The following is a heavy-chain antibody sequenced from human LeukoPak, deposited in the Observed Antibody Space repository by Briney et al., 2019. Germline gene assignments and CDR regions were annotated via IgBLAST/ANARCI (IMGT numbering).Heavy chain of an antibody. CDR3: VRDDALGYCSSTNCYTENWFDP. Sequence: GGSLRLSCAASGFTFSSYGMHWVRQAPGKGLEWVAVISYDGSNKYYADSVKGRFTISRDNSKNTLYLQMNSLRAEDTAVYYCVRDDALGYCSSTNCYTENWFDPWGQGTLVTVSS. CDR1: GFTFSSYG. CDR2: ISYDGSNK. J-gene: IGHJ5*02. V-gene: IGHV3-30*03. D-gene: IGHD2-2*02.